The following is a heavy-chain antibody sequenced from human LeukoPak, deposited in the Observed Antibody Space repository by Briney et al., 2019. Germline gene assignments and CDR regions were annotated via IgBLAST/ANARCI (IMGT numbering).Heavy chain of an antibody. D-gene: IGHD3-9*01. Sequence: GGSLRLSCVASGFTFSSYWMSWVRQAPGEGLEWVANIKQDGSEKYYVDSVKGRFTISRDSAKNSLYLQMDSLRAEDTAVYYCARDHYDILTGPDYWGQGTLVTVSS. CDR2: IKQDGSEK. CDR3: ARDHYDILTGPDY. J-gene: IGHJ4*02. V-gene: IGHV3-7*03. CDR1: GFTFSSYW.